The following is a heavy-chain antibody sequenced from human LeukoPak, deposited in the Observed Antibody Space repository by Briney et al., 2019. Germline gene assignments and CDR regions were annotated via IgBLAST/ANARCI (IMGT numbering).Heavy chain of an antibody. J-gene: IGHJ5*02. V-gene: IGHV4-61*02. Sequence: SQTLSLTCTVSGGSISSGSYYWSWIRQPAGKGLEWIGRIYTSGSTYYNPSLKSRVTISVDTSKNQFSLKLSSVTAADTAVYYCARGWTRYWFDPWGQGTLVTVSS. D-gene: IGHD2-15*01. CDR1: GGSISSGSYY. CDR2: IYTSGST. CDR3: ARGWTRYWFDP.